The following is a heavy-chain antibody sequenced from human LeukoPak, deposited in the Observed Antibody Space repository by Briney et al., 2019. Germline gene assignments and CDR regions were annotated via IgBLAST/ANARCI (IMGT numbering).Heavy chain of an antibody. CDR2: IYPGDSDT. J-gene: IGHJ3*02. D-gene: IGHD1-26*01. Sequence: PAESLKISCKGSGYNFPNYWIGWVRQMPGKGLEWMGIIYPGDSDTRYSPSFEGQVTISADKSISTAYLQWSSLKASDSAFYYCARSPRYSGSYGSALDIWGQGTMVTVSS. V-gene: IGHV5-51*01. CDR1: GYNFPNYW. CDR3: ARSPRYSGSYGSALDI.